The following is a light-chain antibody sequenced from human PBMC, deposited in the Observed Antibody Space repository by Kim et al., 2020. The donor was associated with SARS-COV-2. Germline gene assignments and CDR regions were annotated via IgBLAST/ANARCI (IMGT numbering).Light chain of an antibody. V-gene: IGLV1-51*01. J-gene: IGLJ2*01. CDR2: DNN. Sequence: GQKVTISCSGSSSNIGNNSVSWYQRVRGTAPKLLIYDNNKRPSEIPDRFSGSKFGTSATLGITGLLTGDEADYYCGTWDSSLSAGVFGGGTQLTVL. CDR1: SSNIGNNS. CDR3: GTWDSSLSAGV.